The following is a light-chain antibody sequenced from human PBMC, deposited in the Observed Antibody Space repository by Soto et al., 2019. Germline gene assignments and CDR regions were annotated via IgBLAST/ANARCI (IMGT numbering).Light chain of an antibody. V-gene: IGKV3-11*01. CDR3: QQRSNCPPEFT. Sequence: EIVLTQSPATLSLSPGERATLSCRASQSVSSYLAWYQQKPGQAPRLLIYDASKRATGIPARFSGSGSGTDVTRTISSLEPEDFAVYYCQQRSNCPPEFTFGPGTKVDIK. CDR1: QSVSSY. CDR2: DAS. J-gene: IGKJ3*01.